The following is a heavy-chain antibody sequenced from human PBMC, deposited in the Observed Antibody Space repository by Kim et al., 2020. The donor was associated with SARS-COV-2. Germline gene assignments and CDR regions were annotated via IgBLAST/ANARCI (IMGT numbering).Heavy chain of an antibody. Sequence: GGSLRLSCAASGFTFSSYAMSWVRQAPGKGLEWVSAISGSGGSTYYADSVKGRFTISRDNSKNTLYLQMNSLRAEDTAVYYCAKYVLRYFDWFRGGKDVWGQGTTVTVSS. CDR2: ISGSGGST. V-gene: IGHV3-23*01. CDR3: AKYVLRYFDWFRGGKDV. J-gene: IGHJ6*02. CDR1: GFTFSSYA. D-gene: IGHD3-9*01.